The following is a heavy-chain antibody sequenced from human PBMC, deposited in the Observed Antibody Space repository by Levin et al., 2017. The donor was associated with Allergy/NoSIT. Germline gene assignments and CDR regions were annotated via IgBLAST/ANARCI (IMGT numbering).Heavy chain of an antibody. D-gene: IGHD2-15*01. CDR1: GFTFPHYG. CDR2: ISTDGSDK. CDR3: VRVGIGGGSCALPSCGMDV. V-gene: IGHV3-33*01. J-gene: IGHJ6*02. Sequence: GGSLRLSCAASGFTFPHYGMHWVRQAPGKGLEWVAVISTDGSDKYYADSVKGRFTISRDNSKNTQSLQMNSLRAEDTAVYFCVRVGIGGGSCALPSCGMDVWGQGTTVSVSS.